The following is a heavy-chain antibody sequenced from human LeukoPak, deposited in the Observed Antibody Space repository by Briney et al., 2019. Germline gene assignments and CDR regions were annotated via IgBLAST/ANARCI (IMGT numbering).Heavy chain of an antibody. CDR1: GGTFSSYA. V-gene: IGHV1-69*05. Sequence: SVKVSCKASGGTFSSYAISWVRQAPGQGLEWMGGIIPIFGTANYAQKLQGRVTMTTGTSTSTAYMELRSLRSDDTAVYYCARAFPHYYDSSGSNYYYMDVWGKGTTVTVSS. J-gene: IGHJ6*03. CDR3: ARAFPHYYDSSGSNYYYMDV. D-gene: IGHD3-22*01. CDR2: IIPIFGTA.